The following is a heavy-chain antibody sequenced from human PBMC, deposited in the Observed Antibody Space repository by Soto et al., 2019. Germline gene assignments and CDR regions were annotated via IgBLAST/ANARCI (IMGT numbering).Heavy chain of an antibody. D-gene: IGHD3-10*01. CDR1: GYTFTSYY. CDR2: INPSGGST. V-gene: IGHV1-46*01. J-gene: IGHJ3*02. CDR3: ARGNFPYGTVVRETQYGSHAFDI. Sequence: GASVKVSCKASGYTFTSYYMHWVRQAPGQGLEWMGIINPSGGSTSYAQKFQGRVTMTRDTSTSTVYMELSSLRSEDTAVYYCARGNFPYGTVVRETQYGSHAFDIWGQGTMVTVSS.